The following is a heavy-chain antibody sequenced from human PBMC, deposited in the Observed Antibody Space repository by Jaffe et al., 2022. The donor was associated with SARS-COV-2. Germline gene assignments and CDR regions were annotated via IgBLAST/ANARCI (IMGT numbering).Heavy chain of an antibody. D-gene: IGHD6-13*01. CDR1: GFTFSSYG. CDR3: ARDLAIYSSSWYTMQYGMDV. V-gene: IGHV3-33*01. CDR2: IWYDGSNK. J-gene: IGHJ6*02. Sequence: QVQLVESGGGVVQPGRSLRLSCAASGFTFSSYGMHWVRQAPGKGLEWVAVIWYDGSNKYYADSVKGRFTISRDNSKNTLYLQMNSLRAEDTAVYYCARDLAIYSSSWYTMQYGMDVWGQGTTVTVSS.